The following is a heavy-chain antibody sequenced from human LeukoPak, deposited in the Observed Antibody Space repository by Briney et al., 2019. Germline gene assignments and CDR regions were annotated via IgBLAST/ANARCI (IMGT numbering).Heavy chain of an antibody. CDR1: GGSISSGSYY. CDR2: IYTSGST. Sequence: PSQTLSLTCTVSGGSISSGSYYWSWIRQPAGKGLEWIGRIYTSGSTNYNPSLKSRVTISVDTSKNQFSLKLSSVTAADTAVYYCARGTLTYYYGSGYEPDYWGQGTLVTVSS. D-gene: IGHD3-10*01. CDR3: ARGTLTYYYGSGYEPDY. J-gene: IGHJ4*02. V-gene: IGHV4-61*02.